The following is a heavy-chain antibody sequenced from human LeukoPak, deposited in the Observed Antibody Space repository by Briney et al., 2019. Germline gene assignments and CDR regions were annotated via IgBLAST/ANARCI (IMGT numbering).Heavy chain of an antibody. CDR2: IKEDGSDK. V-gene: IGHV3-7*03. CDR1: GFTFSRYW. CDR3: AKDSAKKYDDY. D-gene: IGHD2/OR15-2a*01. J-gene: IGHJ4*02. Sequence: GGSLRLSCAASGFTFSRYWMTWVRQAPGKGLEWVAHIKEDGSDKYYVDSVKGRFTISRENSKNTLYLQMNSLRAEDTAVYYCAKDSAKKYDDYWGQGTLVTVSP.